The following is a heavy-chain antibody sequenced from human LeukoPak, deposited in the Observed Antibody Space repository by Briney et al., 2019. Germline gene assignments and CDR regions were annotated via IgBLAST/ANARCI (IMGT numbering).Heavy chain of an antibody. CDR2: ISYGGNT. V-gene: IGHV4-39*07. J-gene: IGHJ6*03. CDR3: ARAGQLVLDSPRSYYYYHMDV. CDR1: GGSISSSNSY. Sequence: SETLSLTCTVSGGSISSSNSYWGWIRQPPGKGLECIGSISYGGNTYYHPSLKSRVTLSVDTSKNQFSLKLSSVTAADTAVYYCARAGQLVLDSPRSYYYYHMDVWGKGTTVTVSS. D-gene: IGHD6-6*01.